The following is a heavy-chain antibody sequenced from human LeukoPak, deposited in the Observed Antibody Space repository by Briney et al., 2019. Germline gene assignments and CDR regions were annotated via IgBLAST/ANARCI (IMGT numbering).Heavy chain of an antibody. CDR3: VRDRERAFDI. V-gene: IGHV4-59*01. J-gene: IGHJ3*02. Sequence: SGTLSLTCTVSGVSISSYDWSWIRQPPGKGLEWIGYIYYSGSTNYNPSLKSRVTISVDTSKNQFSLKLSSVTAADTAVYYCVRDRERAFDIWGQGTMVTVSS. D-gene: IGHD5-24*01. CDR2: IYYSGST. CDR1: GVSISSYD.